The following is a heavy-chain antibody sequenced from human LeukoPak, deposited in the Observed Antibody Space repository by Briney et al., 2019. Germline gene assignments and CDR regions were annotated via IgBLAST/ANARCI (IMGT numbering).Heavy chain of an antibody. CDR3: ARLRGGLVLGIGWFDP. D-gene: IGHD4-17*01. Sequence: GASVKVSCKASGYTFTGYYMHWVRQAPGQGLEWMGWINPNSGGTNYAQKFQGRVTMARDTSISTAYMELSRLRSDDTAVYYCARLRGGLVLGIGWFDPWGQGTLVTVSS. J-gene: IGHJ5*02. V-gene: IGHV1-2*02. CDR1: GYTFTGYY. CDR2: INPNSGGT.